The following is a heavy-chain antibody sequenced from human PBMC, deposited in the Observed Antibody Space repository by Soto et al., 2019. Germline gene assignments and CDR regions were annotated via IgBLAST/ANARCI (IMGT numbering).Heavy chain of an antibody. J-gene: IGHJ4*02. V-gene: IGHV3-23*01. D-gene: IGHD2-2*01. CDR2: IGGGGSSP. CDR3: AKARCSTTNCYVPDY. Sequence: EVQLLESGGGLVQPGGSLSLSCAASGFTFSTYTMSWVRQAPGKGLEWVSVIGGGGSSPSYVDSVQGRFTIPRDNYKNTLLLQMNSLRAEDTAMYYCAKARCSTTNCYVPDYWGQGTLVTVS. CDR1: GFTFSTYT.